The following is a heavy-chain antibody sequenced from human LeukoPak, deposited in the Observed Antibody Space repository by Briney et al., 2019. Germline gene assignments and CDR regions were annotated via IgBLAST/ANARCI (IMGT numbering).Heavy chain of an antibody. V-gene: IGHV1-2*02. D-gene: IGHD6-19*01. CDR1: GYTFTGYY. Sequence: ASVTVSCKASGYTFTGYYMHWVRQAPGQGLEWMGWNNPNSGGTNYAQKFQGRVTMTRDTSISTAYMELSRLRSDDTAVYYCARARLPGYSSGYYFDYWGQGTLVTVSS. CDR3: ARARLPGYSSGYYFDY. CDR2: NNPNSGGT. J-gene: IGHJ4*02.